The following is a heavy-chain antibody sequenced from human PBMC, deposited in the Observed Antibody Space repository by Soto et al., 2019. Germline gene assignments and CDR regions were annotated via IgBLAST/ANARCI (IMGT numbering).Heavy chain of an antibody. CDR3: ARRRYDFWAMDV. D-gene: IGHD3-3*01. CDR2: MNPNSGNT. CDR1: GYTFASYD. J-gene: IGHJ6*03. Sequence: ASVKVSCKASGYTFASYDINWVRQATGQGLEWMGWMNPNSGNTGYAQKFQGRVTMTRNTSISTAYMELSSLRSEDTAVYYCARRRYDFWAMDVWGKGTTVTVSS. V-gene: IGHV1-8*01.